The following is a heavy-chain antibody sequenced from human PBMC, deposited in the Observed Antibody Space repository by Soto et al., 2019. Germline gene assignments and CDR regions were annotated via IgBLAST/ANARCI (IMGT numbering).Heavy chain of an antibody. CDR1: GFTFRNYD. Sequence: PGGSLRLSCEASGFTFRNYDMHWVRQGTGKGLEWVSGISAAGDPDYADSVEGRFTISRDNAQNSFFLQMNSLRVEDTAVYYCARVSATGWVVNGRDYFDYWGQGTLVTVSS. CDR3: ARVSATGWVVNGRDYFDY. J-gene: IGHJ4*02. D-gene: IGHD6-19*01. CDR2: ISAAGDP. V-gene: IGHV3-13*05.